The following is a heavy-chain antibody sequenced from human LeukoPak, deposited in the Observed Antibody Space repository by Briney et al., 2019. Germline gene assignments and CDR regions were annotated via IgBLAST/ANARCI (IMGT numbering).Heavy chain of an antibody. V-gene: IGHV3-49*03. D-gene: IGHD1-26*01. Sequence: PGGSLRFYCTASGFTFGDYAMSWFRQAPGKGLEWVGFIRSKAYGGTTEYAASVKGRFTISRDDSKSIAYLQMNSLKTEDTAVYYCTRDLEGATGNYFDYWGQGTLVTVSS. CDR2: IRSKAYGGTT. CDR3: TRDLEGATGNYFDY. J-gene: IGHJ4*02. CDR1: GFTFGDYA.